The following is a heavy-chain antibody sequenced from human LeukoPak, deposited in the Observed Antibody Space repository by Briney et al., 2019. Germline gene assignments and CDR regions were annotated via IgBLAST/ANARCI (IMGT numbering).Heavy chain of an antibody. CDR1: RFTFSREW. CDR3: ARDQPGSSNAFDI. Sequence: GGSLRLSCVASRFTFSREWMHWVRQAPGKGLVWVSRITLDENTVHYADSVKGRFTISRDNAKNTLYLQMNSLRAEDTAVYYCARDQPGSSNAFDIWGQGTMVTVSS. D-gene: IGHD6-19*01. V-gene: IGHV3-74*01. CDR2: ITLDENTV. J-gene: IGHJ3*02.